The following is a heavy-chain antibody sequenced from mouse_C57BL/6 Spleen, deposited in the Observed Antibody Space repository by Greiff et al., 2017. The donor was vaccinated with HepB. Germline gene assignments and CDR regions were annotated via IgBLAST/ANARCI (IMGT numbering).Heavy chain of an antibody. Sequence: VQLQQSGAELVRPGASVTLSCKASGYTFTDYEMHWVKQTPVHGLEWIGAIDPETGGTAYNQKFKGKAILTADKSSSTAYMELRSLPSEDSAVYYCTRPPYDYGSSHGYVDVWGTGTTVTVSA. D-gene: IGHD1-1*01. CDR2: IDPETGGT. CDR1: GYTFTDYE. V-gene: IGHV1-15*01. CDR3: TRPPYDYGSSHGYVDV. J-gene: IGHJ1*03.